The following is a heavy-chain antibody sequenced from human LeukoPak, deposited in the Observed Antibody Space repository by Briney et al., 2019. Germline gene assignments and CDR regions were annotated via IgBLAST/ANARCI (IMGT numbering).Heavy chain of an antibody. CDR1: GGSFSGYY. CDR3: ARLGITYYDFWSGYGSAAPRMDV. V-gene: IGHV4-34*01. Sequence: SETLSLTCAVSGGSFSGYYWSWIRQPPGKGLEWIGELNHRGSTNYNPSLKSRVTISVDTSKNQFSLKLSSVTAADTAVYYCARLGITYYDFWSGYGSAAPRMDVWGKGTTVTVSS. J-gene: IGHJ6*04. D-gene: IGHD3-3*01. CDR2: LNHRGST.